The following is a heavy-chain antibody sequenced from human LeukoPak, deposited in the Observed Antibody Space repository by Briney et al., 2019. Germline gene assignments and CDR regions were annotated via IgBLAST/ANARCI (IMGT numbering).Heavy chain of an antibody. Sequence: GGSLRLSCAASGFTFSRFGMNWVRQAPGKGLEWVSFISGGSTYTYYADSLKGRFTISRDNAKNSLYLQMNSLRVEDTAVYYCARAQDSCSSIICYSGYYFYMDVWGKGTTVTVSS. J-gene: IGHJ6*03. CDR3: ARAQDSCSSIICYSGYYFYMDV. D-gene: IGHD2-2*02. CDR1: GFTFSRFG. CDR2: ISGGSTYT. V-gene: IGHV3-21*01.